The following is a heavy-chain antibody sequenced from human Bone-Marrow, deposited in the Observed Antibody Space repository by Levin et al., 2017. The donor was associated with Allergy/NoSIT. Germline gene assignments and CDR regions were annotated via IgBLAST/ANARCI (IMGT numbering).Heavy chain of an antibody. CDR1: GGSISSSSYY. CDR2: VYSSGTT. D-gene: IGHD2-2*01. CDR3: ARIYCSSTSCFHYYYYIDL. J-gene: IGHJ6*03. Sequence: KTSETLSLTCTVSGGSISSSSYYWGWIRQPPGKGLEWIGSVYSSGTTYYNPSLKSRVTISLDTSKNQFSLRLRSVTAADTAVYHCARIYCSSTSCFHYYYYIDLWGRGTTVTVSS. V-gene: IGHV4-39*01.